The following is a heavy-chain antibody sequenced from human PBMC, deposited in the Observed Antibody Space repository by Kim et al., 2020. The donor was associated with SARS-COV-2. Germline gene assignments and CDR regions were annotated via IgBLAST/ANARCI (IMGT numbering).Heavy chain of an antibody. Sequence: SETLSLTCAVYGGSFSGYYWSWIRQPPGKGLEWIGEINHSGSTNYNPSLKSRVSISVDTSKNQFSLKLSSVTAADTAVYYCARYGDYFDYWGQGTLVTVSS. J-gene: IGHJ4*02. V-gene: IGHV4-34*01. D-gene: IGHD4-17*01. CDR2: INHSGST. CDR1: GGSFSGYY. CDR3: ARYGDYFDY.